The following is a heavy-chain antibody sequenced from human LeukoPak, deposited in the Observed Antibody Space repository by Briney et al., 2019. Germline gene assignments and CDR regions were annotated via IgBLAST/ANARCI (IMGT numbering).Heavy chain of an antibody. V-gene: IGHV3-30*02. D-gene: IGHD3-22*01. CDR2: IRYDGSNK. Sequence: GGSLRLSCAASGFTFGSYGMHWVRQAPGKGLEWVAFIRYDGSNKYYADSVKGRFTISRDNSKNSLYLQMNSLRAEDTALYYCARRPYYYDSSGYYYFDYWGQGTLVTVSS. CDR1: GFTFGSYG. CDR3: ARRPYYYDSSGYYYFDY. J-gene: IGHJ4*02.